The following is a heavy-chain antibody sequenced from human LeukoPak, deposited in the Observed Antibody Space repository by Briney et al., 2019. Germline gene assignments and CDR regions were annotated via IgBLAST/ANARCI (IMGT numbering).Heavy chain of an antibody. Sequence: SETLSLTCAVYGGSFSGYYWSWIRQPPGKGLEWIGEINHSGSTNYNPSLKSRVTISVDTSKNQFSLKLTSVTGADTAVYCAGERGEEYSSGWYKRNYFDNWGQGIRVTVSS. D-gene: IGHD6-19*01. CDR1: GGSFSGYY. CDR2: INHSGST. J-gene: IGHJ4*02. CDR3: GERGEEYSSGWYKRNYFDN. V-gene: IGHV4-34*03.